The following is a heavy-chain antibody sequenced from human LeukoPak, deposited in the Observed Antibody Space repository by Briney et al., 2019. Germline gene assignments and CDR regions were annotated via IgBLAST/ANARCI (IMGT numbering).Heavy chain of an antibody. CDR3: ARELISGDWTWDI. CDR2: INPSGGST. V-gene: IGHV1-46*01. CDR1: GYTFTSYS. D-gene: IGHD2-21*02. Sequence: GASVKVSCKASGYTFTSYSINWVRQAPGQGLEWMGIINPSGGSTTYAQKFQGRVTMTRDTSTSTVYMGLSSLRSEDTAVYYRARELISGDWTWDIWGQGTMVTVSS. J-gene: IGHJ3*02.